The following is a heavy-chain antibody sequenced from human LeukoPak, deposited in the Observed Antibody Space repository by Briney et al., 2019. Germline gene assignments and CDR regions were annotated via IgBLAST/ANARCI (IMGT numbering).Heavy chain of an antibody. J-gene: IGHJ4*02. V-gene: IGHV4-38-2*02. CDR2: IYHSGST. CDR1: GYSISSGYY. D-gene: IGHD6-13*01. CDR3: ARQKSRSSSWYSRSPFDY. Sequence: PSETLSLTCTVSGYSISSGYYWGWIRQPPGKGLEWIGSIYHSGSTYYNPSLKSRVTISVDTSKNQFSLKLSSVTAADTAVYYCARQKSRSSSWYSRSPFDYWGQGTLVTVSS.